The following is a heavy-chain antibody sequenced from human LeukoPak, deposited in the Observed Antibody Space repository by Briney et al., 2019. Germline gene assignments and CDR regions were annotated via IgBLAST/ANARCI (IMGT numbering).Heavy chain of an antibody. Sequence: SETLSLTCTVSGGSISNYYWSWIRQPPGKELEWIGYIYHSGSTNYNPSLKSRVTISQDTSKNQFSLKLSSVTAADTAVYYCARNADDSSSYPYFDYWGQGTVVSVSS. CDR1: GGSISNYY. CDR2: IYHSGST. J-gene: IGHJ4*02. CDR3: ARNADDSSSYPYFDY. D-gene: IGHD3-22*01. V-gene: IGHV4-59*01.